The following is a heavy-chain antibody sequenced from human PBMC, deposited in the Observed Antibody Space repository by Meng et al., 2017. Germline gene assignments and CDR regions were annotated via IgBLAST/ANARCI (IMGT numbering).Heavy chain of an antibody. CDR1: GFTFSSYE. CDR3: AGGRPRAQSGSSGWFPDY. D-gene: IGHD6-19*01. J-gene: IGHJ4*02. Sequence: GESLKISCAASGFTFSSYEMNWVRQAPGKGLEWVSYISSSGSTIYYADSVKGRFTISRDNAKNSLYLQMNSLRAEDTAVYYCAGGRPRAQSGSSGWFPDYWGQGTLVTVSS. CDR2: ISSSGSTI. V-gene: IGHV3-48*03.